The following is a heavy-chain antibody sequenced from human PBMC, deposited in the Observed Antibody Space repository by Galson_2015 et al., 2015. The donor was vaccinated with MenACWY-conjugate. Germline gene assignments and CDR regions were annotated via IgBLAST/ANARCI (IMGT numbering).Heavy chain of an antibody. CDR1: GFSLRARIVG. CDR3: AHSPYCSTTSCYAARAFDV. D-gene: IGHD2-2*01. V-gene: IGHV2-5*02. CDR2: ICCEDEE. Sequence: RETPAQPLALPCTFSGFSLRARIVGVGWIGQPPGQALEGLSLICCEDEERYSPSLKSRLTITKDTSKNQVVTSKTNMDPVDTATSYCAHSPYCSTTSCYAARAFDVWGQGTVVTVPS. J-gene: IGHJ3*01.